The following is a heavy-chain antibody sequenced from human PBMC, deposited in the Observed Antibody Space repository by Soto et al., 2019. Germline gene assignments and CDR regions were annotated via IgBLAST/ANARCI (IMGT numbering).Heavy chain of an antibody. J-gene: IGHJ5*02. CDR2: IYWDDDT. Sequence: QITLKESGPTLVKPTQTLTLTCTFSGFSLTTRGVGVGWIRQPPGKPLEWLALIYWDDDTRYSPSLKSRLAITKDTSKNQVVLTMSNIDTADTGTYFCAHRTTTVTWWFDPWGQGTLVTVSS. CDR1: GFSLTTRGVG. V-gene: IGHV2-5*02. CDR3: AHRTTTVTWWFDP. D-gene: IGHD4-17*01.